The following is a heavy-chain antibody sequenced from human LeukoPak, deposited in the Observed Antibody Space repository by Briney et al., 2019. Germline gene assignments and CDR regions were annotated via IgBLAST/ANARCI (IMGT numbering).Heavy chain of an antibody. Sequence: GGSLRLSCAASGFTFSTYAMNWVRQAPGKGLEWVSVISSSGGTTYYADSVKGRFTISRDNSKNTVYLQMNSLRAEDTAVYYCAKAGEGSGWYLGYFEYGGQGALVTVSS. J-gene: IGHJ4*02. CDR1: GFTFSTYA. V-gene: IGHV3-23*01. D-gene: IGHD6-19*01. CDR3: AKAGEGSGWYLGYFEY. CDR2: ISSSGGTT.